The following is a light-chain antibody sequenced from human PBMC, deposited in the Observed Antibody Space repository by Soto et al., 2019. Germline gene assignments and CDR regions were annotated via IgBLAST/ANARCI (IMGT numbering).Light chain of an antibody. CDR3: QQYENLPT. J-gene: IGKJ5*01. CDR2: DAS. Sequence: DIQMTQSPSSLSASVGDRVTITCQASQNINNCLNWYQQKPGRAPKLLIYDASNLEAGVPSRFRGSGSGTDSTFTISRLQPEDIATYYCQQYENLPTFGQGTRLEIK. V-gene: IGKV1-33*01. CDR1: QNINNC.